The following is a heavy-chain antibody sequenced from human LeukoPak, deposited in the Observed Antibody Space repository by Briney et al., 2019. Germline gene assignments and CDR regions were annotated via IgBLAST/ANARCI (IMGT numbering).Heavy chain of an antibody. J-gene: IGHJ4*02. CDR1: GFTFNDYY. V-gene: IGHV3-11*04. D-gene: IGHD3-10*01. Sequence: KPGGSLRLSCAASGFTFNDYYMCWIRQAPGKGLEWVSYISRSGTTIYYADSVKGRFTTSRDNAKNSLFLQMNSLRAEDTAVYYCARDRIYYGSGSRFDYWGQGTLVTVSS. CDR3: ARDRIYYGSGSRFDY. CDR2: ISRSGTTI.